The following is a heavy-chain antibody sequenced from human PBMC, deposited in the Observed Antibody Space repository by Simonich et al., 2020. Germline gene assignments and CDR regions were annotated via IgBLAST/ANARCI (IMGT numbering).Heavy chain of an antibody. CDR1: GYTFNSYG. CDR3: ARASRGTWWYYYFDY. Sequence: QVQLVQSGAEVKKPGASVKVSCKASGYTFNSYGISWVRQAPGQGLKWMGCINAYNGNKNYAQKLQCRVPMTTDTSTSTAYMELRSLRSDDTAVYYCARASRGTWWYYYFDYWGQGTLVTVSS. D-gene: IGHD2-15*01. V-gene: IGHV1-18*01. J-gene: IGHJ4*02. CDR2: INAYNGNK.